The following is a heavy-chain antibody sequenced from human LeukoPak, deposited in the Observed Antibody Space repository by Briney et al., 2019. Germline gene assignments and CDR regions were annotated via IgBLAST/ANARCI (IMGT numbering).Heavy chain of an antibody. CDR1: GFTFSGFT. J-gene: IGHJ4*02. Sequence: PGRSLRLSCTASGFTFSGFTFHGVRQAPGGGLEWVALISYDGRNKYFGDSVKGRFTISRDNANNTMYLQMNSLRGDDTARYYCARDSGGNLFDLWGQGTPVAVSS. CDR3: ARDSGGNLFDL. D-gene: IGHD2-15*01. CDR2: ISYDGRNK. V-gene: IGHV3-30*03.